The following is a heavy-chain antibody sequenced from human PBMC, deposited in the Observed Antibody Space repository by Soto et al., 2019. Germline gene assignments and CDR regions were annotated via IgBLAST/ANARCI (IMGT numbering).Heavy chain of an antibody. CDR2: IYHGLSI. V-gene: IGHV4-34*01. CDR3: ARHGGYYFDY. D-gene: IGHD3-16*01. Sequence: SETLSLTCAVYSGSFSGYYWSWIRQPPGKGLEWIGEIYHGLSIVYNPSLKSRVTISGDSSKNQFSLKLSSVTAADTAVYYCARHGGYYFDYWGQGPLVTVSS. J-gene: IGHJ4*02. CDR1: SGSFSGYY.